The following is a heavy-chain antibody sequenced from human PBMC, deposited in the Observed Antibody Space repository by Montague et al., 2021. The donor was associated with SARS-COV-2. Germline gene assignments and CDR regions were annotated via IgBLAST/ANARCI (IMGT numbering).Heavy chain of an antibody. D-gene: IGHD3-16*01. V-gene: IGHV3-20*04. J-gene: IGHJ4*03. CDR3: ARLGDLRVAATNDD. Sequence: SLRLSCAASGFPFDDYGMRWVRQAPGKGLEWVSGINWDGGSTGYADSVKGRFTISRDNAKNSLYLQMNSLRAEDTALYYCARLGDLRVAATNDDWGQGTLVTVSS. CDR2: INWDGGST. CDR1: GFPFDDYG.